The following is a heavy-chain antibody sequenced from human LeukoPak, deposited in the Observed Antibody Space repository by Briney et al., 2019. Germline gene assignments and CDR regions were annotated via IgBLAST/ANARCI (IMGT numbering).Heavy chain of an antibody. Sequence: SETLSLTCAVYGESFSAYFWNWIRQAPGKPLEYIGEINHRGSSHYNPSLKTRVTLSVDTSKNQFSLKLTSVTAADTAVYFCAGGSSFDGYCSAGACDAGYYDSWGQGTPVTVSS. CDR3: AGGSSFDGYCSAGACDAGYYDS. CDR2: INHRGSS. CDR1: GESFSAYF. J-gene: IGHJ4*02. D-gene: IGHD2-15*01. V-gene: IGHV4-34*01.